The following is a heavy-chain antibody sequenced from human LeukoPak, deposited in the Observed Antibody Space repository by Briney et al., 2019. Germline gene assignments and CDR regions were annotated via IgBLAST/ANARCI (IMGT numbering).Heavy chain of an antibody. D-gene: IGHD6-13*01. V-gene: IGHV1-2*02. Sequence: ASVKASCKASGYTFTGYYMHWVRQAPGQGLEWMGWINPNSGGTNYAQKFQGRVTMTRDTSISTAYMELSRLRSDDTAVYYCARVPRIAAAGSYFDYWGQGTLVTVSS. CDR3: ARVPRIAAAGSYFDY. J-gene: IGHJ4*02. CDR2: INPNSGGT. CDR1: GYTFTGYY.